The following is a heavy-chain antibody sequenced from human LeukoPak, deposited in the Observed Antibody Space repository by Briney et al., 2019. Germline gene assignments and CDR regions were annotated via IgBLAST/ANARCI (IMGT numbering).Heavy chain of an antibody. CDR1: GFTFSSYW. D-gene: IGHD5-18*01. V-gene: IGHV3-7*01. J-gene: IGHJ4*02. CDR2: IKQDGSEK. Sequence: GGSPRLSCAASGFTFSSYWMSWVRQAPGRGLEWVANIKQDGSEKYYVDSVKGRFTISRDNAKNSLYLQMNSLRAEDTAVYYCASATEYSWEGGARFDYWGQGTLVTVSS. CDR3: ASATEYSWEGGARFDY.